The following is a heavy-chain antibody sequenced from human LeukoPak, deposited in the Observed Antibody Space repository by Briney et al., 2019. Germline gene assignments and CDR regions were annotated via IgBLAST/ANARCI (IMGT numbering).Heavy chain of an antibody. CDR1: GFTFSSYG. CDR2: IWYDGSNK. CDR3: ARDTFGAGTIFVDY. D-gene: IGHD3-9*01. Sequence: GRSLRLSCAASGFTFSSYGMHWVRQAPGKGLEWVAVIWYDGSNKYYADSLKGRFTISRENSKNTLYLQMNSLRAEDTAVYYCARDTFGAGTIFVDYWGQGTLVTVSS. J-gene: IGHJ4*02. V-gene: IGHV3-33*01.